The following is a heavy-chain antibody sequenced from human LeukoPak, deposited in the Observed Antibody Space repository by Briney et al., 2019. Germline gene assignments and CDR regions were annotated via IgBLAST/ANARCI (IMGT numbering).Heavy chain of an antibody. CDR3: ARTYYYGSGSYYLPHFDY. Sequence: SVKVSCKASGYTFTSYGISWVRQAPGQGLEWMGWISAYNGNTNYAQKLQGRVTMTTDTSTSTAYMELRSLRSDDTAVYYCARTYYYGSGSYYLPHFDYWGQGTLVTVSS. V-gene: IGHV1-18*01. J-gene: IGHJ4*02. D-gene: IGHD3-10*01. CDR1: GYTFTSYG. CDR2: ISAYNGNT.